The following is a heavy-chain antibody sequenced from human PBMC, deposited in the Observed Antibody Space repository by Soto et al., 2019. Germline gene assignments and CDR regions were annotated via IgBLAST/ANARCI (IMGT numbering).Heavy chain of an antibody. J-gene: IGHJ4*02. Sequence: QVQLQQSGPGLVKPSQTLSLTCTVPGGSISSGGYYWSWIRQHPGKGLEWIGYMYNSVGTYYNPSLKCRVTISVDKSKNQFSLKLSSVTAADTVVDYCSRDPQYWGQGTLVTVSS. V-gene: IGHV4-31*03. CDR3: SRDPQY. CDR1: GGSISSGGYY. CDR2: MYNSVGT.